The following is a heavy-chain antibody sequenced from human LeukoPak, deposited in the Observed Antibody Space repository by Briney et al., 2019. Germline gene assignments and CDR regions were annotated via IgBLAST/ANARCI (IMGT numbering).Heavy chain of an antibody. V-gene: IGHV3-21*01. CDR1: GFTFSSYS. Sequence: PGGSLRLSCAASGFTFSSYSMNWVRQAPGKGLEWVSSIGGSSSSLYYADSLKDRFTISRDNAKNSLYLQMNSLRAEDTAVYYRAREIDEGFDYWGQGTLVTVSS. CDR2: IGGSSSSL. CDR3: AREIDEGFDY. J-gene: IGHJ4*02.